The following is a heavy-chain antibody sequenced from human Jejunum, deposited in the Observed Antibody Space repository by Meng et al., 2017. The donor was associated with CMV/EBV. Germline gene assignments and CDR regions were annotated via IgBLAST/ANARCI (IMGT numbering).Heavy chain of an antibody. D-gene: IGHD1-26*01. CDR1: GGSIRRGDYC. CDR2: IYYSGST. Sequence: VPLQEAGPALVKPFQTLSSHCTVSGGSIRRGDYCWSWIRQPPGKGLEWIGCIYYSGSTYYNPSLKGRVTISVDTSKNQFSLNLSSVTAADTAVYYCARGQRSYSGSYPEWFDPWGQGTLVTVSS. CDR3: ARGQRSYSGSYPEWFDP. V-gene: IGHV4-30-4*01. J-gene: IGHJ5*02.